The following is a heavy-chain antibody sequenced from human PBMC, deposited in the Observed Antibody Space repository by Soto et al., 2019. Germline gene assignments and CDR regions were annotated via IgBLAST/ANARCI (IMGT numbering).Heavy chain of an antibody. V-gene: IGHV1-8*01. D-gene: IGHD6-13*01. CDR1: GYTFTSYD. Sequence: ASVKVSCKASGYTFTSYDINWVRQATGQGLEWMGWMNPNSGNTGYAQKFQGRVTMTRNTSISTAYMELSSLRSEDTAVYYCARVDSSSWYGNWFDPCGQGTLVTVSS. J-gene: IGHJ5*02. CDR3: ARVDSSSWYGNWFDP. CDR2: MNPNSGNT.